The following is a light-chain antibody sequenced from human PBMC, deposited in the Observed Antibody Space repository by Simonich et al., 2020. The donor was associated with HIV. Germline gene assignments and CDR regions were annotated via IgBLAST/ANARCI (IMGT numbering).Light chain of an antibody. J-gene: IGLJ3*02. CDR3: SSYAGRNNWV. CDR2: DVN. Sequence: QSALTQPASVSGSPGQSITISCTGTSSNVGGYKYVSWYQQHPGKAPKLMIYDVNKRPSGVSNRFSGSKSGNTASLTISGLQAEDEADYYCSSYAGRNNWVFGGGTKLTVL. V-gene: IGLV2-14*01. CDR1: SSNVGGYKY.